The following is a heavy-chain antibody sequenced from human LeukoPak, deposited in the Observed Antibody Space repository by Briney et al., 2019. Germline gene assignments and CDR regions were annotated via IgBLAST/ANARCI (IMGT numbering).Heavy chain of an antibody. CDR2: IYHSGST. Sequence: SETLSLTCTVSGGSISSGGYYWSWIRQPPGKGLEWIGYIYHSGSTYYNPSLKSRVTISVDTSKNQFSLKLSSVTAADTAVYYCARQDSGSYKGIDYRGQGTLVTVSS. J-gene: IGHJ4*02. CDR3: ARQDSGSYKGIDY. CDR1: GGSISSGGYY. V-gene: IGHV4-30-2*01. D-gene: IGHD1-26*01.